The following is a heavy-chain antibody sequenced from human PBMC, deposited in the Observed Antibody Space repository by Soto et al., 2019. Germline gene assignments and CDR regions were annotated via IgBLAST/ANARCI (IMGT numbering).Heavy chain of an antibody. CDR1: GFTFSSYG. CDR2: IWYDGSNK. V-gene: IGHV3-33*01. Sequence: QVQLVESGGGVVQPGRSLRLSCAASGFTFSSYGMHWVRQAPGKGLEWVAVIWYDGSNKYYADSVKGRFTISRDNSKNTLYLQMNSLRAEDTAVYYFARDRYTADRYYYGIDVWGQGITVTVSS. D-gene: IGHD5-18*01. CDR3: ARDRYTADRYYYGIDV. J-gene: IGHJ6*02.